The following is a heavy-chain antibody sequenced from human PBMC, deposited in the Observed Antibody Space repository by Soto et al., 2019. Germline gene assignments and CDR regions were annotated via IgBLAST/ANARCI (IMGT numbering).Heavy chain of an antibody. Sequence: EVQLVESGGGLVKPGGSLRLSCAVSGFAFSSYRVNWVRQAPGKGLEWIASISSSGDTYDTDSLKCRLASARDNAKNSLFLKMTSLRVEDPSVYDCARGAEDTNSSFDYWGQGTLVTVAS. D-gene: IGHD2-8*01. CDR3: ARGAEDTNSSFDY. V-gene: IGHV3-21*01. CDR1: GFAFSSYR. CDR2: ISSSGDT. J-gene: IGHJ4*02.